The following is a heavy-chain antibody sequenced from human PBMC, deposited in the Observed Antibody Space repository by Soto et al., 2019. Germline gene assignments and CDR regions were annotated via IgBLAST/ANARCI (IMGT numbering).Heavy chain of an antibody. CDR3: AREAYDYYERSGYCPFDY. CDR1: GLTFGTYE. J-gene: IGHJ4*02. V-gene: IGHV3-48*03. CDR2: IGVSGNII. Sequence: PGGSLRLSFAASGLTFGTYEMNWVRRAPGKGLEWGSYIGVSGNIIYYADSVKGRFTISRDNAKNSLYLQMNSLRAEDTAVYFCAREAYDYYERSGYCPFDYWGPGTLVTVSS. D-gene: IGHD3-22*01.